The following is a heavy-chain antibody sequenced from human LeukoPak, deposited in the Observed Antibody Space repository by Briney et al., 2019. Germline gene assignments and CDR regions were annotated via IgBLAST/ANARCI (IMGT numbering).Heavy chain of an antibody. Sequence: SVNVSCKASGGTFSSYAISLVRQAPGQGLEWMGGIIPIFGTANYAQKFQGRVTITADESTSTAYMELSSLRSEDTAVYYCARDYPNTPHYYYYGMGVWGQGTTVTVSS. CDR2: IIPIFGTA. D-gene: IGHD1-14*01. CDR1: GGTFSSYA. CDR3: ARDYPNTPHYYYYGMGV. V-gene: IGHV1-69*13. J-gene: IGHJ6*02.